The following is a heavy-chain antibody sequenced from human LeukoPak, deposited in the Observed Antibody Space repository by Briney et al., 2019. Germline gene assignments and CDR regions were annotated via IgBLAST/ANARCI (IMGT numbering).Heavy chain of an antibody. D-gene: IGHD1-26*01. Sequence: GGSLRLSCAASGFTFSSCTMNWVRQAPGRGLEWVSCISSSTYVLYADSAKGRFTISRDNAKNSLYLQMNSLRAEDTAVYYCARDISDDYWGQGTLVTVSS. CDR2: ISSSTYV. CDR3: ARDISDDY. CDR1: GFTFSSCT. J-gene: IGHJ4*02. V-gene: IGHV3-21*01.